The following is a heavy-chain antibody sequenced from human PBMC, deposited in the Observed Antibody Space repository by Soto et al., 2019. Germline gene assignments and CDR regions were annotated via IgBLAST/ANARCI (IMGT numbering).Heavy chain of an antibody. J-gene: IGHJ4*02. Sequence: ETLSLTCTVSGGSISSYYWSWIRQPSGKGLEWIGYIYYSGSTNYNPSLKSRVTISVDTSKNQFSLKLSSVTAADTAVYYCARHLCFSGCSCYDGEPLVYWDQGSLDTVFS. CDR2: IYYSGST. V-gene: IGHV4-59*08. CDR1: GGSISSYY. CDR3: ARHLCFSGCSCYDGEPLVY. D-gene: IGHD2-15*01.